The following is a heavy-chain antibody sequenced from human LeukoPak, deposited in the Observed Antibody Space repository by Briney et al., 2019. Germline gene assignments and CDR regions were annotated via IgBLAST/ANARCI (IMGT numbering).Heavy chain of an antibody. CDR1: GFTFSSYA. CDR3: ARDQEGATGGFDY. D-gene: IGHD1-26*01. CDR2: ISYDGSNK. V-gene: IGHV3-30-3*01. Sequence: PGGSLRLSCAASGFTFSSYAMHWVRRAPGKGLEWVAVISYDGSNKYYADSVKGRFTISRDNSKNTLYLQMNSLRAEDTAVYYCARDQEGATGGFDYWGQGTLVTVSS. J-gene: IGHJ4*02.